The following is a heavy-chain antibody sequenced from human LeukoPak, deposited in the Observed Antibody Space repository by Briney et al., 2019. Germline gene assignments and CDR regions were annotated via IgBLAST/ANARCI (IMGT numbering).Heavy chain of an antibody. Sequence: GGSLRLSCAASGFTFSGYAMTWVRQAPGKGLEWVSVIYSGGSTYYADSVKGRFTISRDNSKNTLYLQMNSLRAEDTAVYYCARDRDFDYWGQGTLVTVSS. CDR2: IYSGGST. V-gene: IGHV3-66*01. CDR3: ARDRDFDY. CDR1: GFTFSGYA. J-gene: IGHJ4*02.